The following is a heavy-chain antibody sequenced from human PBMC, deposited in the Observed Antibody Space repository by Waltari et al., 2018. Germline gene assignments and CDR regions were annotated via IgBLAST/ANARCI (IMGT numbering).Heavy chain of an antibody. CDR1: GFTFSSYA. CDR3: ANGGQWLDTMSPDYYYYYMDV. V-gene: IGHV3-23*04. J-gene: IGHJ6*03. CDR2: ISGSGGRT. Sequence: EVQLVESGGGLVQPGGSLRLSCAASGFTFSSYAMSWVRQAPGKGLEWVSAISGSGGRTNYENSVKGRFTISRDNSKNTLYLQMNSLRAEDTAVYYCANGGQWLDTMSPDYYYYYMDVWGKGTTVTVSS. D-gene: IGHD6-19*01.